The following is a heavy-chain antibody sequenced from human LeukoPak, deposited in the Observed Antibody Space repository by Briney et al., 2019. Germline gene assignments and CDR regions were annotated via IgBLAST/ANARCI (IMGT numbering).Heavy chain of an antibody. CDR1: GFTFSDYY. Sequence: GGPLRLSCAASGFTFSDYYMNWVRQAPGKGLEWVSSISSSSTIYYADSVKGRFTISRDNAKNSLYLQMNSLRAEDTAVYYCARTDYYGSGSPIVDSDPWGQGTLVTVSS. CDR3: ARTDYYGSGSPIVDSDP. V-gene: IGHV3-69-1*01. D-gene: IGHD3-10*01. J-gene: IGHJ5*02. CDR2: ISSSSTI.